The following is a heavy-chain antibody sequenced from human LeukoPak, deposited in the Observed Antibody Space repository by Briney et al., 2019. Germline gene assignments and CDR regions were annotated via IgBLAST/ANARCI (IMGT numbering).Heavy chain of an antibody. V-gene: IGHV3-20*04. CDR3: ARGGGYGSGSYRDI. J-gene: IGHJ3*02. D-gene: IGHD3-10*01. CDR1: GFTLDDYG. Sequence: GGSLRLSCAASGFTLDDYGMSWVRQAPGEGLEWVSGINWNGGSTGYADSVKGRFTISRDNAKNSLYLQMNSLRAEDTALYYCARGGGYGSGSYRDIWGQGTMVTVSS. CDR2: INWNGGST.